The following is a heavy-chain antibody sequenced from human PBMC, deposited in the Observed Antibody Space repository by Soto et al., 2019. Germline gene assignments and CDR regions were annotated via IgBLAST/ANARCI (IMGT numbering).Heavy chain of an antibody. CDR2: IIPIFGTA. J-gene: IGHJ3*02. CDR1: GGTFSSYA. V-gene: IGHV1-69*01. CDR3: GRWGDDYYYGCSGAFDI. Sequence: QVQLVQSGAEVKKPGSSVKVSCKASGGTFSSYAISWVRQAPGQGLEWMGGIIPIFGTANYAQKFQGRVTITADESTSKGYMEVGSLGSEDTGVFYCGRWGDDYYYGCSGAFDIWGQGKMVPVSS. D-gene: IGHD3-22*01.